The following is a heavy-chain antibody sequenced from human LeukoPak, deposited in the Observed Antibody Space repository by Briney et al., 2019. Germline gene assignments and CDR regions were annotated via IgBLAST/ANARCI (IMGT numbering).Heavy chain of an antibody. J-gene: IGHJ5*02. CDR1: GFTFSSYA. Sequence: GGSLRLSCAASGFTFSSYAMHWVRQAPGKGLEWVAVISYDGSNKYYADSVKGRFTISRDNSKNTLYLQMNSLRAEDTAAYYCAREDIAVAGTYFDPWGQGTLVTVSS. CDR3: AREDIAVAGTYFDP. V-gene: IGHV3-30-3*01. CDR2: ISYDGSNK. D-gene: IGHD6-19*01.